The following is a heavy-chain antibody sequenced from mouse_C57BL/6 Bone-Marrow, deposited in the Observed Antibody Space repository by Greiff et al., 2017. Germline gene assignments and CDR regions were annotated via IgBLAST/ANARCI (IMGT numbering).Heavy chain of an antibody. CDR2: ISSGGSYT. D-gene: IGHD3-2*02. CDR1: GFTFSSYG. J-gene: IGHJ2*01. CDR3: ARRRQHRLFDY. V-gene: IGHV5-6*01. Sequence: VQLQQSGGDLVKPGGSLKLSCAASGFTFSSYGMSWVRQTPDKRLEWVATISSGGSYTYYPDSVKGRFTISRDNAKNTLYLQMSSLKSEDTAMYYCARRRQHRLFDYWGQGTTLTVSS.